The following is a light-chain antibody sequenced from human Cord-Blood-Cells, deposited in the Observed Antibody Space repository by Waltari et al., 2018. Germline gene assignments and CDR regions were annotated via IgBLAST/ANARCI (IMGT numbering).Light chain of an antibody. CDR2: EVS. Sequence: QSALTQPRSVSGSPGQSVTISCTGTSSDFGGYNYVSWYQQHPGKAPKLMIYEVSKRPSGVPDRFSGSKSGNTASLTISGLQAEDEADYYCCSYAGSYTYWVFGGGTKLTVL. CDR3: CSYAGSYTYWV. CDR1: SSDFGGYNY. V-gene: IGLV2-11*01. J-gene: IGLJ3*02.